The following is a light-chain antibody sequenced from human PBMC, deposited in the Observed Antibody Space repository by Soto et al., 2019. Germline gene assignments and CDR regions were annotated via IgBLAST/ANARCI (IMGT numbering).Light chain of an antibody. CDR1: SSDVGGYNR. J-gene: IGLJ3*02. V-gene: IGLV2-11*01. CDR2: DVT. CDR3: CSDAGSYSWM. Sequence: QAVVTQPPSVSGSPGQSVTISCTGTSSDVGGYNRVSWYQQPPGTAPKLIIYDVTKRPSGVPDRFSGSKSGKTASLTISGLQAEDEAEYYCCSDAGSYSWMFGGGTKLTVL.